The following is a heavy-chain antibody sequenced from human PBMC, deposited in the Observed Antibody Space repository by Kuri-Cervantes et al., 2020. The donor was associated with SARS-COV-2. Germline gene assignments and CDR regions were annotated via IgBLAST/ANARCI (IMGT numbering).Heavy chain of an antibody. D-gene: IGHD6-6*01. Sequence: GGSLRLSCAASGFTFSSYAMSWVRQAPGKGLEWVSAISGSGGSTYHAGSVKGRFTISRDNSKNTLYLQMNSLRAEDTAVYYCAKDLSYSSSPGYYYYYYGMDVWGQGTTVTVSS. CDR3: AKDLSYSSSPGYYYYYYGMDV. CDR2: ISGSGGST. J-gene: IGHJ6*02. CDR1: GFTFSSYA. V-gene: IGHV3-23*01.